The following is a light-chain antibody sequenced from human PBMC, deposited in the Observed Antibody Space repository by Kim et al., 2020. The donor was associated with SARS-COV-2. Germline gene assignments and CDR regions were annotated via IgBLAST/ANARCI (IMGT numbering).Light chain of an antibody. J-gene: IGKJ1*01. CDR2: DAS. CDR1: QSIISD. V-gene: IGKV3-11*01. Sequence: LSPGERATLSCRTSQSIISDLAWYQQKPGLPPRLLIYDASNGATGIPARFSGSGSGTDFTLTISSLEPEDFAVYYCQQRSSWPRTFGQGTKVDIK. CDR3: QQRSSWPRT.